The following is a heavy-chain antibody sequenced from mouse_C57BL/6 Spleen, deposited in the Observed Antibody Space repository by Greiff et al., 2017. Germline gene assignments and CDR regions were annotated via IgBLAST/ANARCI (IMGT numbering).Heavy chain of an antibody. CDR2: INPNNGGT. Sequence: EVQLQQSGPELVQPGASVKISCKASGYTFTDYYMNWVKQSHGKSLEWIGDINPNNGGTSYNQKFKGKATLTVDKSSSTAYMALRSLTSEDSAVYYCARGYGSSYAMDYWGQGTSVTVSS. V-gene: IGHV1-26*01. CDR1: GYTFTDYY. CDR3: ARGYGSSYAMDY. J-gene: IGHJ4*01. D-gene: IGHD1-1*01.